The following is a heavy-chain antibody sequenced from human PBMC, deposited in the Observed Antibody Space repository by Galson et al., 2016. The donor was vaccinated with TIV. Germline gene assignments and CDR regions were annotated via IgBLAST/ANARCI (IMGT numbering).Heavy chain of an antibody. CDR3: AKPIRPSGDSFGFDN. V-gene: IGHV3-48*03. Sequence: SLRLSCAASGITLSSDEMNWVRQAPGKGLEWLSYISSSGDIIYYADSVKGRFTISRDNSKNLLFLQMNNVRREDTAVYLCAKPIRPSGDSFGFDNWGQGTLVTVSS. D-gene: IGHD5-18*01. J-gene: IGHJ4*02. CDR1: GITLSSDE. CDR2: ISSSGDII.